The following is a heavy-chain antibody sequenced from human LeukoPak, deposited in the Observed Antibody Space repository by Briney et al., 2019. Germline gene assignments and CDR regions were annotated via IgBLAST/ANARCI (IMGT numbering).Heavy chain of an antibody. CDR2: ISSSGSTI. Sequence: AGGSLRLSCAASGLTFSSYGMNWVGQAPGKGLGWFSYISSSGSTIYYADSVKGRFTISRDNAKNSLYLQMNSLRAEDTAVYYCAILPVEMATMFDYWGQGTLVTVSS. CDR1: GLTFSSYG. V-gene: IGHV3-48*03. J-gene: IGHJ4*02. CDR3: AILPVEMATMFDY. D-gene: IGHD5-24*01.